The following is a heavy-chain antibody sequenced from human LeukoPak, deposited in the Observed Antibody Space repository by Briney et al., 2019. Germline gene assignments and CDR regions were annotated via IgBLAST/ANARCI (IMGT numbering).Heavy chain of an antibody. D-gene: IGHD1-14*01. Sequence: SETLSLTCTVSGCSISSGYYWGWIRQPPGKGLEWIGSISHCGAAYYNPSLKSRVTMSLETSKNQFSVKLSSVTAADTAVYYCARGHVDTGAFDYWGQGTLVTVSS. J-gene: IGHJ4*02. V-gene: IGHV4-38-2*02. CDR1: GCSISSGYY. CDR2: ISHCGAA. CDR3: ARGHVDTGAFDY.